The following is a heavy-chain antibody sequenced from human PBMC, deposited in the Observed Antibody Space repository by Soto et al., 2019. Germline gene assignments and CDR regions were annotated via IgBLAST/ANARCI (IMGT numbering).Heavy chain of an antibody. CDR1: GGSISSGGYY. CDR2: IYYSGST. Sequence: SETLSLTCTVSGGSISSGGYYWSWIRQHPGKGLEWIGYIYYSGSTYYNPSLKSRVTISVDTPKNQFSLKLSSVTAADTAVYYCARDSGYYPYGMDVWGQGTTVTVSS. J-gene: IGHJ6*02. D-gene: IGHD3-22*01. V-gene: IGHV4-31*03. CDR3: ARDSGYYPYGMDV.